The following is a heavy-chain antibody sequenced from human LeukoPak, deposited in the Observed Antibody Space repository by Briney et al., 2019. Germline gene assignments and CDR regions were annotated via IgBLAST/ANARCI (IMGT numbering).Heavy chain of an antibody. CDR3: ARHGHYDFWRELYYYYYYMDV. CDR2: INHSGST. D-gene: IGHD3-3*01. J-gene: IGHJ6*03. Sequence: SETLSPTCAVYGGSFSGYYWSWIRQPPGKGLEWIGEINHSGSTNYNPSLKSRVTISVDTSKNQFSLKLSSVTAADTAVYYCARHGHYDFWRELYYYYYYMDVWGKGTTVTVSS. V-gene: IGHV4-34*01. CDR1: GGSFSGYY.